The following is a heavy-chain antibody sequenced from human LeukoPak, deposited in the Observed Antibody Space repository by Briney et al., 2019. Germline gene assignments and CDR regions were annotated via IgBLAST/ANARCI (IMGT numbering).Heavy chain of an antibody. CDR1: GGTFSSYA. D-gene: IGHD3-10*01. CDR2: IIPIFGTA. J-gene: IGHJ6*04. CDR3: VGAQGVTMVRGVIDYYYGMDV. V-gene: IGHV1-69*01. Sequence: GASVTVSFKASGGTFSSYAISWVRQAPGQGLEWMGGIIPIFGTANYAQKFQGRVTINADESTSTAYMEMSSLRSEDTAVYYCVGAQGVTMVRGVIDYYYGMDVWGKGTTVTVSS.